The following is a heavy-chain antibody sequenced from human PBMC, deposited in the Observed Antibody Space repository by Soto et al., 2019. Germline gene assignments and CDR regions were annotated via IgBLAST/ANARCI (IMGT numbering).Heavy chain of an antibody. CDR2: IKRDGSEK. Sequence: EVQLVESGGGLVQPGGSLRLSCVASGFTFRSHWMSWVRQAPGKGLEWVANIKRDGSEKYYVDSVKGRFTISRDNAKNTLYLQMNSLRADDTAVYYCASLEWEASGYADYWGQGILVTVSS. CDR1: GFTFRSHW. J-gene: IGHJ4*02. D-gene: IGHD3-3*01. V-gene: IGHV3-7*03. CDR3: ASLEWEASGYADY.